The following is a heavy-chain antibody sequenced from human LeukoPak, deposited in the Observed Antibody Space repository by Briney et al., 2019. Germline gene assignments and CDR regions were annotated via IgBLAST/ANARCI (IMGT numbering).Heavy chain of an antibody. V-gene: IGHV3-30-3*01. Sequence: GRSLRLSCAASGFTFSDLAMHWVRQTPGKGLEWVTMMTYNGGHEYYADSVKGRFTISRDNSNNMLFLQMNSLTPDDTALYYCARGREHWDYLDHWGQGTLVAVSS. CDR3: ARGREHWDYLDH. CDR2: MTYNGGHE. CDR1: GFTFSDLA. J-gene: IGHJ5*02. D-gene: IGHD1-26*01.